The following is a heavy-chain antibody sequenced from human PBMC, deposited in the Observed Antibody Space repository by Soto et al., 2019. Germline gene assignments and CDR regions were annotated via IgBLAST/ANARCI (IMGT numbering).Heavy chain of an antibody. D-gene: IGHD4-17*01. CDR2: ISGSDGST. CDR3: ASPPRATVTDNFFDY. CDR1: GLTFNSYA. J-gene: IGHJ4*02. V-gene: IGHV3-23*01. Sequence: GGSLRLSCAASGLTFNSYAMSWVRQAPGKGLEWVSAISGSDGSTYYADSVKGRFTISRDNSKNTLYLQMSSLRAEDTAVYYCASPPRATVTDNFFDYWGQGTLVTVSS.